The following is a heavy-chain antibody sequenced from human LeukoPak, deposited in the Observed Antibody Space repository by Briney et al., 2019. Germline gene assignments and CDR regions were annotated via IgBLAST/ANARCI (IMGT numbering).Heavy chain of an antibody. Sequence: SETLSLTCTVFGGSINSNYWSWIRQSPGKGLEWIGYVHDSGSTNYNPSLKSRVTISEDTSKNQFSLKLTSVTAADTAVHYCARESRSQRYNWFDPWGQGTLVTVSS. CDR3: ARESRSQRYNWFDP. D-gene: IGHD5/OR15-5a*01. J-gene: IGHJ5*02. V-gene: IGHV4-59*01. CDR1: GGSINSNY. CDR2: VHDSGST.